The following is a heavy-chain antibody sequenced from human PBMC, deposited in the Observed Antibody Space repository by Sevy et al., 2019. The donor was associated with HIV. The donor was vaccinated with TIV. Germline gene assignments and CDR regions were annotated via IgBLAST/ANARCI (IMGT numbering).Heavy chain of an antibody. CDR3: AGERKMATIVY. J-gene: IGHJ4*02. D-gene: IGHD5-12*01. CDR1: GGSISSGDYY. V-gene: IGHV4-30-4*01. CDR2: IYYSGST. Sequence: SENLSLTCTVSGGSISSGDYYWSWIRQPPGKGLEWIGYIYYSGSTYYNTSLKSRVTISVDTSKNQFSLKLSSVTAADTAVYYCAGERKMATIVYWGQGTLVTVSS.